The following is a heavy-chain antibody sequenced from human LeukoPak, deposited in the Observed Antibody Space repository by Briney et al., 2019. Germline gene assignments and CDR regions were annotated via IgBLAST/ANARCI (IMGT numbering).Heavy chain of an antibody. CDR1: GGTFSSYA. CDR3: ARLGTDSYGSDY. V-gene: IGHV1-69*04. Sequence: SVKVSCKASGGTFSSYAISWVRQAPGQGLEWMGRIIPILGIANYAQKFQGRVTITADKSTSTAYMELSSLRSEDTAVYYCARLGTDSYGSDYWGQGTLVTVSS. CDR2: IIPILGIA. J-gene: IGHJ4*02. D-gene: IGHD5-18*01.